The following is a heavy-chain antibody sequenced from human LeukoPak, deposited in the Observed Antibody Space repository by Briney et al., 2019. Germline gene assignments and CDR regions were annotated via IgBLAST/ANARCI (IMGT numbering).Heavy chain of an antibody. CDR3: AKANYYGSGSYWEKFDY. CDR1: GFTFSSYA. Sequence: PGGSLRLSCAASGFTFSSYAMSWVRQAPGKRLEWVSAISGSGGSTYYADSVKGRFTISRDNSKNTLYLQMNSLRAEDTAVYYCAKANYYGSGSYWEKFDYWGQGTLVTVSS. D-gene: IGHD3-10*01. CDR2: ISGSGGST. J-gene: IGHJ4*02. V-gene: IGHV3-23*01.